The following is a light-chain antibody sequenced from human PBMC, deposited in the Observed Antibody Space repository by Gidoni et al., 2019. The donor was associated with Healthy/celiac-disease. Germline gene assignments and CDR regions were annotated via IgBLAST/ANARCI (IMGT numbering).Light chain of an antibody. CDR3: QQRSNWPPAEPT. CDR1: QSVSSY. V-gene: IGKV3-11*01. CDR2: DAS. Sequence: EIVLTQSPATLSLSPGERATLSCRASQSVSSYLAWYQQKPGQAPRLLIYDASNRATGIPARFSGSGSGTDFTLTISSLEPEDFAVYYCQQRSNWPPAEPTFXGXTKVEIK. J-gene: IGKJ4*01.